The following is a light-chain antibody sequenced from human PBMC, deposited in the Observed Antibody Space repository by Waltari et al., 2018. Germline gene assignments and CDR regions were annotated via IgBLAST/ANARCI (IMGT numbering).Light chain of an antibody. CDR2: YAS. J-gene: IGKJ1*01. Sequence: EIVLTQSPDFQSVTPKEKVTITCRASQSIGTSVHWYQQKPDQSPELVIKYASQSISGVPSRFSGSGSGTGFTLSINSLEAEDAAVYYCHQSNGLPRTFGQGTKVEIK. V-gene: IGKV6D-21*02. CDR1: QSIGTS. CDR3: HQSNGLPRT.